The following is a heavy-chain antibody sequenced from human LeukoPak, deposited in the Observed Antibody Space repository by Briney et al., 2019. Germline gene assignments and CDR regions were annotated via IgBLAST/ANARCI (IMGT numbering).Heavy chain of an antibody. V-gene: IGHV4-39*07. CDR2: IHYSGST. D-gene: IGHD4-17*01. CDR3: ARDNYGDYFAYYYMDV. CDR1: GGSISSTSHY. Sequence: PSETLSLTCTVSGGSISSTSHYWGWIRQPPGKGLEWIGSIHYSGSTYYNPSLRSRVTISVDTSKNQFSLKLSSVTAADTATYYCARDNYGDYFAYYYMDVWGKGTTVTVSS. J-gene: IGHJ6*03.